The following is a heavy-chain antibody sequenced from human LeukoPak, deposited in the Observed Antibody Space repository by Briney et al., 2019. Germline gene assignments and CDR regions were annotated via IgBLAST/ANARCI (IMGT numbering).Heavy chain of an antibody. V-gene: IGHV4-59*01. CDR3: ARDGYSGSYPLAFDI. Sequence: SETLSLTCTVSGGFISSYYWSWIRQPPGKGLEWIGYIYYSGSTNYNPSLKSRVTISVDTSKNQFSLKLSSVTAADTAVYYCARDGYSGSYPLAFDIWGKGTMVTVSS. J-gene: IGHJ3*02. D-gene: IGHD1-26*01. CDR1: GGFISSYY. CDR2: IYYSGST.